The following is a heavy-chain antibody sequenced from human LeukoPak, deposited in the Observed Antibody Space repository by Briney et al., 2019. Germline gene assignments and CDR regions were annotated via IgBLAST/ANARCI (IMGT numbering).Heavy chain of an antibody. Sequence: SETLSLTCTVSGGSISSSSYYWGWLRQPPGKGLEWIGSIYYSGSTYYNPSLKSRVTISVDTSKNQFSLKLSSVTAADTAVYYCARVKCSGGMCYPIYSYYYMDVWGKGTTVTVSS. CDR3: ARVKCSGGMCYPIYSYYYMDV. V-gene: IGHV4-39*01. CDR1: GGSISSSSYY. J-gene: IGHJ6*03. CDR2: IYYSGST. D-gene: IGHD2-15*01.